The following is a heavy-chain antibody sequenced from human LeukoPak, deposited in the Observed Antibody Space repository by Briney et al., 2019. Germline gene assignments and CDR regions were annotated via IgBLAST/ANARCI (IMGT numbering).Heavy chain of an antibody. Sequence: SVKVSCRASGGTFSSYAISWVRQAPGQGLEWMGGIIPIFGTANYAQKFQGRVTITADESTSTAYMELSSLRSEDTAVYYCARNERDIVVVPAAPNYYYYYMDVWGKGTTVTVSS. CDR2: IIPIFGTA. CDR1: GGTFSSYA. D-gene: IGHD2-2*01. J-gene: IGHJ6*03. CDR3: ARNERDIVVVPAAPNYYYYYMDV. V-gene: IGHV1-69*13.